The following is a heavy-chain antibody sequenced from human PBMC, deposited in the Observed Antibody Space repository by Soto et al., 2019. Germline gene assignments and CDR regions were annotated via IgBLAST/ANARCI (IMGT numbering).Heavy chain of an antibody. CDR3: ARDEEPAVNVYYYGMDV. J-gene: IGHJ6*02. D-gene: IGHD6-19*01. Sequence: SVKVSCKASGGTFSSYAISWVRQAPGQGLEWMGGIIPIFGTANYAQKFQGRVTITADESTSTAYMELSSLRSEDTAVYYCARDEEPAVNVYYYGMDVWGQGTTVTVSS. CDR1: GGTFSSYA. V-gene: IGHV1-69*13. CDR2: IIPIFGTA.